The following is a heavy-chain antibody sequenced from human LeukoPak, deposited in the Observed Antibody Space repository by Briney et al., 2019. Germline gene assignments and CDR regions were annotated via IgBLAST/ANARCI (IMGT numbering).Heavy chain of an antibody. CDR1: GYTLTELS. J-gene: IGHJ3*02. D-gene: IGHD3-16*01. Sequence: ASVKVSCKVSGYTLTELSMHWVRQAPGKGLEWMGGFDPEDGETIYAQKFQGRVTMTEDTSTDTAYMELSSLRSEDTAVYYCARDPIGRPASGAFDIWGQGTMVTVSS. CDR3: ARDPIGRPASGAFDI. V-gene: IGHV1-24*01. CDR2: FDPEDGET.